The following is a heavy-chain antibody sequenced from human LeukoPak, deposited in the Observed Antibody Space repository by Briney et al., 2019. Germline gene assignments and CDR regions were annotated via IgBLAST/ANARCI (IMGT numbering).Heavy chain of an antibody. V-gene: IGHV4-59*12. J-gene: IGHJ4*02. CDR2: IYYSGST. Sequence: SETLSLTCTVSGGSISSYYWSWIRQPPGKGLEWIGYIYYSGSTNYNPSLKSRVTISVDTSKNQFSLKLSSVTAADTAVYYCAREGSSTSSLGYYFDYWGQGTLVTVSS. CDR3: AREGSSTSSLGYYFDY. CDR1: GGSISSYY. D-gene: IGHD2-2*01.